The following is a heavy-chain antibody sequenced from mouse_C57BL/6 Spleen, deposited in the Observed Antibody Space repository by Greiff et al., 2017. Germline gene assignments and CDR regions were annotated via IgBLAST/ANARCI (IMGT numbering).Heavy chain of an antibody. CDR1: GYTFTSYW. Sequence: VQLQQPGAELVKPGASVKLSCKASGYTFTSYWMHWVKQRPGQGLEWIGMIHPNSGSTNYNEKFKSKATLSVDKSSSTAYMQLSSLTSEDSAVYYCARYLITTVVATVDYWGQGTTLTVSS. J-gene: IGHJ2*01. V-gene: IGHV1-64*01. D-gene: IGHD1-1*01. CDR3: ARYLITTVVATVDY. CDR2: IHPNSGST.